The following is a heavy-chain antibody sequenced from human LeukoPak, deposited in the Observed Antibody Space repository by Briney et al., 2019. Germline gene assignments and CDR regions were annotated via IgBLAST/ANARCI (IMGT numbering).Heavy chain of an antibody. J-gene: IGHJ4*02. D-gene: IGHD2-8*01. CDR1: GFTFSSYW. V-gene: IGHV3-7*03. CDR3: AKGCCPIDY. Sequence: GGSLRLSCAASGFTFSSYWMSWVRQAPGKGLEWVANIKQDGSEKYYVDSVKGRFTISRDNSKNTLYLQMNSLRAEDTAVYFCAKGCCPIDYWGQGTLVTVSS. CDR2: IKQDGSEK.